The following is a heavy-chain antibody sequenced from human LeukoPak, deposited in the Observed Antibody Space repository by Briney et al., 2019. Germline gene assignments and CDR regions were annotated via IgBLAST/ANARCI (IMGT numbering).Heavy chain of an antibody. Sequence: GASVKVSCKASGGTFSSYAISWVRQAPGQGLEWMGRIIPILGIANYAQKFQGRVTITADKSTSTAYMELSSLRSEDTAVYYCVVGPPTFLFLSLFDYWGQGTLVTVSS. V-gene: IGHV1-69*04. J-gene: IGHJ4*02. CDR3: VVGPPTFLFLSLFDY. D-gene: IGHD4-23*01. CDR1: GGTFSSYA. CDR2: IIPILGIA.